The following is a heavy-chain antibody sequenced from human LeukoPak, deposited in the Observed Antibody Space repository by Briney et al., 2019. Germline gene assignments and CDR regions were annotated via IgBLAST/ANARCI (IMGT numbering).Heavy chain of an antibody. CDR1: GFTFSSYA. J-gene: IGHJ4*02. CDR2: ISGSGGST. CDR3: AKAHSSGWRFDY. Sequence: GGSLRLSCAASGFTFSSYAMSWVRQAPGKGLEWVSAISGSGGSTYYADSVKGGFTISRDNSKNTLYLQMNSLRAEDTAVYYCAKAHSSGWRFDYWGQGTLVTVSS. D-gene: IGHD6-19*01. V-gene: IGHV3-23*01.